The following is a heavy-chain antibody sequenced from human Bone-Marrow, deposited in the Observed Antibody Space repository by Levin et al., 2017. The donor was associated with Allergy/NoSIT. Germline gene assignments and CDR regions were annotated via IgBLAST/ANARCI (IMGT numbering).Heavy chain of an antibody. CDR1: GYIFKNYG. CDR2: ISAKSGHT. CDR3: VRFWPQACDVYRY. V-gene: IGHV1-18*01. Sequence: VASVKVSCKASGYIFKNYGISWVRQAPGQGLEWMGWISAKSGHTNYAQRPQGRVTMTADTSTNTAYMELRSLRSDDTAVYYCVRFWPQACDVYRYWGQGTLVTVSS. D-gene: IGHD5/OR15-5a*01. J-gene: IGHJ4*02.